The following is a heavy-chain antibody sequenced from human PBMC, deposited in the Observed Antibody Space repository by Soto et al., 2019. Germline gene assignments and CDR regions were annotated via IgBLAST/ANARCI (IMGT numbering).Heavy chain of an antibody. V-gene: IGHV4-39*01. Sequence: SETLSLTCTVSGGSISSRGSMSGRSFYWGWTRQPPGKGLEWIASISYSDGSFYNSSLKSRLTISVDTSKNQFSLSLRSVTAADTAVYYCASHRTFWPFDYWGQGTVVTVSS. CDR1: GGSISSRGSMSGRSFY. J-gene: IGHJ4*02. CDR2: ISYSDGS. CDR3: ASHRTFWPFDY. D-gene: IGHD2-8*01.